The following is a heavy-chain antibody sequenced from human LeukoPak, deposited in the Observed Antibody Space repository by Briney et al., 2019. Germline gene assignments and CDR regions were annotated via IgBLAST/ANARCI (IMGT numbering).Heavy chain of an antibody. CDR2: IYYSGST. J-gene: IGHJ6*03. Sequence: SETLSLTCAVYGGSFSGYYWGWIRQPPGKGLEWIGSIYYSGSTYYNPSLKSRVTISVDTSKNQFSLKLSSVTAADTAVYYCARVPGGPLTYYDFWSGYPPLYYYYYMDVWGKGTTVTVSS. D-gene: IGHD3-3*01. CDR3: ARVPGGPLTYYDFWSGYPPLYYYYYMDV. V-gene: IGHV4-34*01. CDR1: GGSFSGYY.